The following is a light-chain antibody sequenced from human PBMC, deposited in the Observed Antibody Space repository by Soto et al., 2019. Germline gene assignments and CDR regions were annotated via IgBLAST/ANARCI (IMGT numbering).Light chain of an antibody. Sequence: EIVMTQSPATLSVSPGERATLSCRASQGIARNLAWYLQKPGQAPRLLIYGVSTRATDIPARFSGSGSGTEFTLTISSLQSEDFAVYYCLHYNNWPYTFGQGTKLEIK. V-gene: IGKV3-15*01. CDR3: LHYNNWPYT. CDR2: GVS. CDR1: QGIARN. J-gene: IGKJ2*01.